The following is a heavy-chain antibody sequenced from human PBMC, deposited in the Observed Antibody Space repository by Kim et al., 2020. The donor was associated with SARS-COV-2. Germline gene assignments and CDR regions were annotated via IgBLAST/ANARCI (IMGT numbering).Heavy chain of an antibody. CDR2: ISGSGGST. Sequence: GGSLRLSCAASGFTFSSYAMSWVRQAPGKGLEWVSAISGSGGSTYYADSVKGRFTISRDNSKNTLYLQMNSLRAEDTAVYYCAKDPLEIGYCSSTSCNYERTYYYYGMDVWGQGTTVTVSS. D-gene: IGHD2-2*01. CDR3: AKDPLEIGYCSSTSCNYERTYYYYGMDV. V-gene: IGHV3-23*01. CDR1: GFTFSSYA. J-gene: IGHJ6*02.